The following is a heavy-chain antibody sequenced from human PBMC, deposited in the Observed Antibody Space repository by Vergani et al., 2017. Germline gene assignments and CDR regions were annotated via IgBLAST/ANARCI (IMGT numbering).Heavy chain of an antibody. CDR3: ARGTLANGFYYYMDV. V-gene: IGHV1-18*01. CDR2: VSPYNGNT. D-gene: IGHD5-24*01. CDR1: GYSFINYG. J-gene: IGHJ6*03. Sequence: QSQLVQSGDEVKKPGASVKVSCKTSGYSFINYGISWVRQAPGQGLEWLGWVSPYNGNTNYGQKIQGRVTMTTDTSTRTAYMQLRSLTFDDTAVYYCARGTLANGFYYYMDVWGKGTKVTVSS.